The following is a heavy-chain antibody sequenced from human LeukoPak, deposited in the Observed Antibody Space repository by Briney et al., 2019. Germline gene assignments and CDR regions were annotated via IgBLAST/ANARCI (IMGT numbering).Heavy chain of an antibody. CDR3: ARDHLSGMATITPFDY. D-gene: IGHD5-24*01. Sequence: SVRVSCKASGGTFSSYAISWVRQAPGQGLEWMGGIIPIFGTANYAQKFQGRVTITADESTSTAYMELSSLRSEDTAVYYCARDHLSGMATITPFDYWGQGTLVTVSS. CDR1: GGTFSSYA. V-gene: IGHV1-69*01. J-gene: IGHJ4*02. CDR2: IIPIFGTA.